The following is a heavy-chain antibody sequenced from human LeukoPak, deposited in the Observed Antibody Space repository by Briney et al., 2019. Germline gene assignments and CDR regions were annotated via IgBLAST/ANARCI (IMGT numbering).Heavy chain of an antibody. D-gene: IGHD3-10*01. V-gene: IGHV3-23*01. J-gene: IGHJ4*02. CDR1: GFTFSSYA. CDR3: AKEMVRGVILD. Sequence: GGSLRLSCAASGFTFSSYAMGWVRQAPGKGLEWVSLITGSGGTTYYADSVKGRFTISRDNSKDTLYLQMNSLRAEDTAVYYCAKEMVRGVILDWGQGTLVTVSS. CDR2: ITGSGGTT.